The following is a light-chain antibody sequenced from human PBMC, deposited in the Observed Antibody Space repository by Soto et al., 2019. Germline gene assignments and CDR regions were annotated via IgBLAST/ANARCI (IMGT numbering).Light chain of an antibody. CDR3: HHYNRWVKT. CDR2: AAS. V-gene: IGKV3-15*01. Sequence: IVMTQSPATLSMSPGDRATLSCRASQSVNGKLAWYQQNPGQVPRLLIYAASTRATGVPARFSGSGSETEFTLTISSLQSEEFSVYYCHHYNRWVKTFGQGTKVEIK. CDR1: QSVNGK. J-gene: IGKJ2*01.